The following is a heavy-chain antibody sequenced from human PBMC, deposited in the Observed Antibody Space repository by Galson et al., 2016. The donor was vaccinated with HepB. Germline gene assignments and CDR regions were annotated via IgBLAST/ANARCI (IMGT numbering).Heavy chain of an antibody. CDR1: GGTFSSYA. V-gene: IGHV1-69*13. CDR2: IIPMFGTA. Sequence: SVKVSCKASGGTFSSYAISWVRQAPGQGLEWMAGIIPMFGTANYAQNFQGRVTNTADESTSTAYMELSSLRSEDTAVYYCARSSYASYSTSPANYGMDVWGQGTTVTVSS. CDR3: ARSSYASYSTSPANYGMDV. J-gene: IGHJ6*02. D-gene: IGHD2-2*01.